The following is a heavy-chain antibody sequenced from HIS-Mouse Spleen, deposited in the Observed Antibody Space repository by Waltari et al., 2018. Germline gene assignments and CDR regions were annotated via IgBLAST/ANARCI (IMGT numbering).Heavy chain of an antibody. J-gene: IGHJ2*01. CDR2: INSDGSST. V-gene: IGHV3-74*01. CDR3: ARDPLRSSSSGYFDL. Sequence: EVQLVESGGGLVQPGGSLRLSCAASGFTFSSYWMPWVRKAPGKGLVWVSRINSDGSSTSYADSVKGRFTISRDNAKNTLYLQMNSLRAEDTAVYYCARDPLRSSSSGYFDLWGRGTLVTVSS. D-gene: IGHD6-6*01. CDR1: GFTFSSYW.